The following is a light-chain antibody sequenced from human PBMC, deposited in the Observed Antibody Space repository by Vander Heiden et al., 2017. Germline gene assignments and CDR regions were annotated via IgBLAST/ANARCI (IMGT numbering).Light chain of an antibody. J-gene: IGLJ3*02. Sequence: NFKLTQPHSVSESPGKTVTISCTASSGSIARNYVQWYQQRPGSAPTTVIYEDKYRPSGVPDRFSGSIDSSSNSASLTISGLKTEDEGDYFCQTYDSNNWVFGGGTKL. V-gene: IGLV6-57*02. CDR3: QTYDSNNWV. CDR2: EDK. CDR1: SGSIARNY.